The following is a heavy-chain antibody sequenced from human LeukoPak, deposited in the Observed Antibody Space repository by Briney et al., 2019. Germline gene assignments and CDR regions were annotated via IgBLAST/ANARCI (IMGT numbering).Heavy chain of an antibody. Sequence: PGGSLRLSCAASGFTFSSYSMNWVRQAPGKGLEWVSSISSSSSYIYYADSVKGRFTISRDNAKNSLYLQMNSLRAEDPAVYYCAREVWNASLYFDYWGQGTLVTVSS. D-gene: IGHD1-1*01. CDR3: AREVWNASLYFDY. CDR2: ISSSSSYI. J-gene: IGHJ4*02. CDR1: GFTFSSYS. V-gene: IGHV3-21*01.